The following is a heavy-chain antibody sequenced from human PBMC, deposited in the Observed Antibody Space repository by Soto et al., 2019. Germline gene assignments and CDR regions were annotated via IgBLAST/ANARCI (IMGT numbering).Heavy chain of an antibody. CDR3: ARDYYDSSGYVYYYYGMDV. Sequence: SVKVSCKASGYTFTSYGISWVRQAPGQGLEWMGGIIPIFGTANYAQKFQGRVTITADESTSTAYMELSSLRSEDTAVYYCARDYYDSSGYVYYYYGMDVWGQGTTVTVSS. J-gene: IGHJ6*02. CDR2: IIPIFGTA. D-gene: IGHD3-22*01. V-gene: IGHV1-69*13. CDR1: GYTFTSYG.